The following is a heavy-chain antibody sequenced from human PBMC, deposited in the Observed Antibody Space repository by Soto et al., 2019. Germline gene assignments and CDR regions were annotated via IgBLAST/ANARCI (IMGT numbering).Heavy chain of an antibody. Sequence: LSLTCTVSGYSISSGYYWGWIRQPPGKGLEWIGSIYHSGSSHYNPSLKSRVTISVDTSKNQFSLELSSVTAADTAVYYCARGDNGASDHYWGQGTLVTVSS. D-gene: IGHD4-17*01. J-gene: IGHJ4*02. CDR3: ARGDNGASDHY. V-gene: IGHV4-38-2*02. CDR1: GYSISSGYY. CDR2: IYHSGSS.